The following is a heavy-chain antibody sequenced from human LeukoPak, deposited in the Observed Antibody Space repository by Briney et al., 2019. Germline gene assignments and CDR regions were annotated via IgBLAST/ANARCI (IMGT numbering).Heavy chain of an antibody. J-gene: IGHJ4*02. V-gene: IGHV1-2*02. CDR3: ARVLDYDSSGDY. D-gene: IGHD3-22*01. Sequence: ASVKVSCKASGYTFTGYYMHWVRQAPGQGLEWMGWINPNSGGTNYAQKFQGRVTMTRDTSISTAYMELSRLRSDDTAVYYCARVLDYDSSGDYWGQGTLVTVSS. CDR1: GYTFTGYY. CDR2: INPNSGGT.